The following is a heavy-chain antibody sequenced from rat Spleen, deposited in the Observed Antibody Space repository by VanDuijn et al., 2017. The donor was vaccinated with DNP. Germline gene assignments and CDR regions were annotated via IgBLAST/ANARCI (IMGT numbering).Heavy chain of an antibody. CDR1: GYSITSHY. J-gene: IGHJ3*01. CDR2: ISYSGGT. V-gene: IGHV3-1*01. D-gene: IGHD4-4*01. CDR3: SGRGSSDNRFVY. Sequence: EVQLQESGPGLVKPSQSLSLTCSVTGYSITSHYWGWIRKFPGNKMEWMGYISYSGGTSYNPSLKSRISITRDTSKNQFFLQLNSVTTEDTATYYCSGRGSSDNRFVYWGQGTLVTVSS.